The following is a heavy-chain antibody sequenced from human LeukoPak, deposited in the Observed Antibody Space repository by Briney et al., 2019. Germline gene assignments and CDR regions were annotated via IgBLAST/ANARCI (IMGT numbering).Heavy chain of an antibody. CDR1: GFTFSSYA. CDR3: AKTGPYDSSGYTFDY. V-gene: IGHV3-23*01. J-gene: IGHJ4*02. CDR2: ISGSGGST. Sequence: GGSLRLSCAASGFTFSSYAMSWVRQAPGKGLEWVSAISGSGGSTYYADSVKGRLTISRDNSKNTLYLQMNSLRAEDTAVYYCAKTGPYDSSGYTFDYWGQGTLVTVSS. D-gene: IGHD3-22*01.